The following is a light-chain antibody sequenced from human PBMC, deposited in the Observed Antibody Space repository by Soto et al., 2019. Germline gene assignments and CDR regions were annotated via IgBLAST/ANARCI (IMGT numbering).Light chain of an antibody. CDR1: QSVRNNY. V-gene: IGKV3-20*01. CDR2: DAS. J-gene: IGKJ4*01. Sequence: EIVLTQSPDTLSLSPGERDTISCRASQSVRNNYLAWYQQKPGQAPRFLIFDASSRATVIPDRFSGSGSGTDFTLTISRLEPEDFAVYYCQQYGSTPLTFGGGTKVDIK. CDR3: QQYGSTPLT.